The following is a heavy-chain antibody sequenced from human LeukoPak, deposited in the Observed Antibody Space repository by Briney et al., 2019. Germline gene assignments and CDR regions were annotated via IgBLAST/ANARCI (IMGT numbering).Heavy chain of an antibody. V-gene: IGHV4-38-2*02. Sequence: SETLSLTCTVSGYSVNSAYYLGWIRQPPEKGLEWIGSIYQSTTYYNPSLRSRVTISVDTSKNQFSLKLTSVSDADTAVYYCASPRQQLVRGAFDIWGKGTMVTV. CDR3: ASPRQQLVRGAFDI. CDR2: IYQSTT. CDR1: GYSVNSAYY. J-gene: IGHJ3*02. D-gene: IGHD6-6*01.